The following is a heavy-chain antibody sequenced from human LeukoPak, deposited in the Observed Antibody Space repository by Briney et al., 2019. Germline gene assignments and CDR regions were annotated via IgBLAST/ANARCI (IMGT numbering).Heavy chain of an antibody. D-gene: IGHD2-2*01. CDR2: IKPNSGGT. J-gene: IGHJ5*02. Sequence: ASVKVSSKASGYTFTGYYVHWVRQTPGQGLEWMGRIKPNSGGTNYAQKFQGRVTMTRDTSITTAYIELSRLRSGDTAVYYCARVVVVAAAALGNWFDPWGQGTLVTVSS. CDR1: GYTFTGYY. CDR3: ARVVVVAAAALGNWFDP. V-gene: IGHV1-2*02.